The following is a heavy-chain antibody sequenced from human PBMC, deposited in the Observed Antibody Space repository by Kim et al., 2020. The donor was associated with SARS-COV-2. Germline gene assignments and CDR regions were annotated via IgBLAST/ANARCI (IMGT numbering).Heavy chain of an antibody. D-gene: IGHD2-8*02. CDR1: GGSFSDYT. CDR2: INHSGST. J-gene: IGHJ6*02. V-gene: IGHV4-34*01. Sequence: SETLSLTCAVYGGSFSDYTWTWIRQPPGKGLEWIGEINHSGSTNLSPSLKSRITLSGDTSKSQFSLRLKSMPATDAAVYYCARGRAGVVPSPVLGLGPYYHYYAMDVWGRGTPVAVSS. CDR3: ARGRAGVVPSPVLGLGPYYHYYAMDV.